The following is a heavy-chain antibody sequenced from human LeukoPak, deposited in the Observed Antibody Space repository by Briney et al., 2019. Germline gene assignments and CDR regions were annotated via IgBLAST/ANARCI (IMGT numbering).Heavy chain of an antibody. Sequence: SGGSLRLSCAASGFTFSSYGMHWVRQAPGKGLERVAFIRYDGSNKYYAGSVKGRFTISRDNSKNTLYLQMNSLRAEDTAVYYCAKAGGDYYYYYYMDVWGKGTTVTVSS. CDR1: GFTFSSYG. V-gene: IGHV3-30*02. J-gene: IGHJ6*03. CDR2: IRYDGSNK. D-gene: IGHD6-25*01. CDR3: AKAGGDYYYYYYMDV.